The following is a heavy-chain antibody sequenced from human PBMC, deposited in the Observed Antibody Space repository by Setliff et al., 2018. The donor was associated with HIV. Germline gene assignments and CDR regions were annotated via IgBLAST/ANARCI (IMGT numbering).Heavy chain of an antibody. D-gene: IGHD7-27*01. CDR3: ARELPGPPGALDI. J-gene: IGHJ3*02. CDR2: IVVGSGNT. CDR1: GGTFTNSA. V-gene: IGHV1-58*01. Sequence: GASVKVSCKASGGTFTNSAVQWVRQARGQRLEWIGWIVVGSGNTNYAQKFQERVTITRDMSTSRAYMELSGLRTEDTAVYYCARELPGPPGALDIWGHGTMVTVSS.